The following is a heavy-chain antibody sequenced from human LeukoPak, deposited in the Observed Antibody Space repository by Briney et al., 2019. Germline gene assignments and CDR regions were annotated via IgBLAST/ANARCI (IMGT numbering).Heavy chain of an antibody. CDR2: ISHSGTT. CDR1: GGSISSGPYY. Sequence: SETLSLTCTVSGGSISSGPYYWGWIRQPPGKGLEWIGCISHSGTTYYNPSFKSRVAISVDTSKKHFSLNLNSVTAADTAVYYCARELLNYNPAGYWGQGTLVTVSS. CDR3: ARELLNYNPAGY. D-gene: IGHD3-10*01. V-gene: IGHV4-39*02. J-gene: IGHJ4*02.